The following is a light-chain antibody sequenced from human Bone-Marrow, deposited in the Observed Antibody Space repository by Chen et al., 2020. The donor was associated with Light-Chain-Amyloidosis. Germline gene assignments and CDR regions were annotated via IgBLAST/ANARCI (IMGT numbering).Light chain of an antibody. Sequence: DIQMTQSPSSLSASVGDTVTLTCRASQKIASYLNWYQQKPGKAPELLIYTASFLQSGVPSRFSGSGSGTDFTLTITSLQPEDFATYYCQQSYSTSITFGPGTKVDIK. CDR1: QKIASY. CDR2: TAS. CDR3: QQSYSTSIT. V-gene: IGKV1-39*01. J-gene: IGKJ3*01.